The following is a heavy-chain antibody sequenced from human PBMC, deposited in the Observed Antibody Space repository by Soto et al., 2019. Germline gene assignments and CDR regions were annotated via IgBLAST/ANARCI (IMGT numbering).Heavy chain of an antibody. D-gene: IGHD3-16*01. V-gene: IGHV4-39*01. Sequence: QLQESGPGLVKPSETLSLTCTVSGGSISSSSYYWGWIRQPPGKGLEWIGSIYYSGSTYYNPSLKSRVTISVDTSKNQFSLKLSSVTAADTAVYYCARPIRGVVIPDAFDIWGQGTMVTVSS. J-gene: IGHJ3*02. CDR3: ARPIRGVVIPDAFDI. CDR1: GGSISSSSYY. CDR2: IYYSGST.